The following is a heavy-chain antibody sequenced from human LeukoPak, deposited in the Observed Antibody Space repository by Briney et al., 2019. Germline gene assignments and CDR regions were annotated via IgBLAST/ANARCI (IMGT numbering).Heavy chain of an antibody. J-gene: IGHJ4*02. CDR1: GGSISSYY. CDR3: ARRVYSSSWLYYFDY. V-gene: IGHV4-39*01. Sequence: NPSETLSLTCTVSGGSISSYYWGWIRQPPGKGLEWIGSIYYSGSTYYNPSLKSRVTISVDTSKNQFSLKLSSVTAADTAVYYCARRVYSSSWLYYFDYWGQGTLVTVSS. D-gene: IGHD6-13*01. CDR2: IYYSGST.